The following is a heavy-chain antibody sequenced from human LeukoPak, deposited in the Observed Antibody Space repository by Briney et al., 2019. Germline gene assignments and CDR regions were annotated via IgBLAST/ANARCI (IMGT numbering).Heavy chain of an antibody. V-gene: IGHV4-39*07. CDR1: GGSISSNSHY. J-gene: IGHJ5*02. CDR3: ARLPSRGLDYFDP. Sequence: SETLSLTCTVSGGSISSNSHYWAWIRQTPGKGLEWIGCIYYSGSTHYNPSLKSRVTMSVDPTKNQFSLKLSSVTAADTAVYYCARLPSRGLDYFDPWGQGTLVTVSS. D-gene: IGHD3/OR15-3a*01. CDR2: IYYSGST.